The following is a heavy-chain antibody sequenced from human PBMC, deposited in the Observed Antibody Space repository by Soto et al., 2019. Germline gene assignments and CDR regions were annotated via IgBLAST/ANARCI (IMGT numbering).Heavy chain of an antibody. CDR1: GFTFDDYA. V-gene: IGHV3-9*01. D-gene: IGHD5-18*01. J-gene: IGHJ3*02. CDR2: ISWNSGSI. Sequence: EVQLVESGGGLVQPGRSLRLSCAASGFTFDDYAMHWVRQAPGKGLEWVSGISWNSGSIGYADSVKGRFTISRDNAKNSLYLQMNSLRAEDTALYYCAKGGDSYGYDAFDIWGQGTMVTVSS. CDR3: AKGGDSYGYDAFDI.